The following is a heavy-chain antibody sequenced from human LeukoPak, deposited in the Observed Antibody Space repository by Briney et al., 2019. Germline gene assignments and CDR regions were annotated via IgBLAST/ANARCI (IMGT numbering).Heavy chain of an antibody. D-gene: IGHD2-15*01. CDR3: ARAALYCSGGSCYPSTFDY. J-gene: IGHJ4*02. Sequence: SETLSLTCTVSGGSISKSYWSWIRQPPGKGLEWIGYIYYSGGTNYSPSLKSRVTVSVDTSKNQFSLKLSSVTAADTAVYYCARAALYCSGGSCYPSTFDYWGQGTLVTVSS. CDR2: IYYSGGT. V-gene: IGHV4-59*01. CDR1: GGSISKSY.